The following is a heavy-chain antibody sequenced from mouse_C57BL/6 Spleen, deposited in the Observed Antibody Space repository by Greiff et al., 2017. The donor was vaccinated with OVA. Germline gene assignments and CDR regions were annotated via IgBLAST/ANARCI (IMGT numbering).Heavy chain of an antibody. J-gene: IGHJ2*01. D-gene: IGHD4-1*01. CDR1: GYAFSSSW. Sequence: QVQLQQSGPELVKPGASVKISCKASGYAFSSSWMNWVKQRPGKGLEWIGRIYPGDGDTNYNGKFKGKATLTADKSSRTAYMQLSSLTSEDSAVYFRARALGLDYWGQGTTRTVSS. CDR2: IYPGDGDT. V-gene: IGHV1-82*01. CDR3: ARALGLDY.